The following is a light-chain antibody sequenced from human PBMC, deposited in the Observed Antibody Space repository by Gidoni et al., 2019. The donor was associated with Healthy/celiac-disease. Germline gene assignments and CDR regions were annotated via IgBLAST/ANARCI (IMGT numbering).Light chain of an antibody. Sequence: DIQMTQSPSSLSASVGDRVTITCRASQSMSSYLNWYQQKPGKAHKLLIYASSSLQSGVPSRFSGSGSGTDFTLTIRSLQPEDFATYYCQQSYSTLWTFGQGTKVEIK. CDR1: QSMSSY. V-gene: IGKV1-39*01. CDR2: ASS. J-gene: IGKJ1*01. CDR3: QQSYSTLWT.